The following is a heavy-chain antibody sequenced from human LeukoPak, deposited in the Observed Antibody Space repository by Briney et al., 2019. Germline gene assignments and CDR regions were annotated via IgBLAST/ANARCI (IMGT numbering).Heavy chain of an antibody. Sequence: GWSLRLSCAASGFTFGDYGMHWVRQAPGKGLEWLAVISYDEANIYYADSVKGRLTISRDNSKNTVFLQMNSLRVEDTAIYYCSSATSMTTITTDHWGQGTLVTVSS. D-gene: IGHD6-25*01. CDR2: ISYDEANI. CDR1: GFTFGDYG. V-gene: IGHV3-30*03. CDR3: SSATSMTTITTDH. J-gene: IGHJ4*02.